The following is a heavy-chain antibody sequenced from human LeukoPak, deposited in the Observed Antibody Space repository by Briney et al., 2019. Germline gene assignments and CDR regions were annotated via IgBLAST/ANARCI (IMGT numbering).Heavy chain of an antibody. Sequence: PGGSLRLSCAASGFTFSSSAMSWVRQAPEKGLEWVSAISNNGGYTCYADSVQGRFTISRDNSKSTLCLQMNSLRAEDTAVYYCAKQLGYCSDGSCYFPYWGQGTLVTVSS. CDR1: GFTFSSSA. J-gene: IGHJ4*02. CDR2: ISNNGGYT. D-gene: IGHD2-15*01. V-gene: IGHV3-23*01. CDR3: AKQLGYCSDGSCYFPY.